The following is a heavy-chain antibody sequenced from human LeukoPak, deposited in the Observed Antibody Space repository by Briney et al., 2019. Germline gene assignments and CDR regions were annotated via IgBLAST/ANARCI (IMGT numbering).Heavy chain of an antibody. V-gene: IGHV4-59*01. CDR3: ARGPPGGQFDP. Sequence: SETLSLTCTVSGGSISNYYWNWIRQPPGKGLEWVGYIYYSGSTNYNPSLKSRVTISVDASKNQFSLKLTSVTAADTAIYYCARGPPGGQFDPWGQGTLVTVSS. D-gene: IGHD3-10*01. J-gene: IGHJ5*02. CDR2: IYYSGST. CDR1: GGSISNYY.